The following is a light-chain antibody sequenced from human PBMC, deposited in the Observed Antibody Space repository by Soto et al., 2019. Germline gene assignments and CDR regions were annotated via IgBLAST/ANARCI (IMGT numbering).Light chain of an antibody. V-gene: IGKV3-11*01. J-gene: IGKJ5*01. CDR2: VAS. CDR1: LSVSVY. Sequence: LKNSAVTLSLSPGERATLSCRTSLSVSVYLDWYQQKPGQAPRLLISVASNRATGIPARFSGSGSGTDFTLTISSLEPEDVAVYYCHQRQSWLPIPFGQGTRLEIK. CDR3: HQRQSWLPIP.